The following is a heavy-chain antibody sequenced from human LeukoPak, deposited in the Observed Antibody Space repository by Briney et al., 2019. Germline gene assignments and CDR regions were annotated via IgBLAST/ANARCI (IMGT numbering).Heavy chain of an antibody. Sequence: PSETLSLTCTVSGGSISSSSYYWGWIRQPPGKGLEWIGSIYYSGSTYYNPSLKSRVTISVDTSKNQFSLKLSSVTAADTAVYYCASPEDYDSSGYGYWGQGTLVTVSS. J-gene: IGHJ4*02. D-gene: IGHD3-22*01. CDR3: ASPEDYDSSGYGY. V-gene: IGHV4-39*01. CDR1: GGSISSSSYY. CDR2: IYYSGST.